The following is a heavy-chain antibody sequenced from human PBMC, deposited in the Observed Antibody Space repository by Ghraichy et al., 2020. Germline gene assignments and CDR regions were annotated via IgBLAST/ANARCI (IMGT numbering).Heavy chain of an antibody. D-gene: IGHD1-20*01. CDR1: GFTFDDYT. CDR2: ISWDGGST. J-gene: IGHJ6*02. Sequence: GESLNISCAASGFTFDDYTMHWVRQAPGKGLEWVSLISWDGGSTYYADSVKGRFTISRDNSKNSLYLQMNSLRTEDTALYYCAKDMGYNWNHYYYYYGMDVWGQGTTVTVSS. CDR3: AKDMGYNWNHYYYYYGMDV. V-gene: IGHV3-43*01.